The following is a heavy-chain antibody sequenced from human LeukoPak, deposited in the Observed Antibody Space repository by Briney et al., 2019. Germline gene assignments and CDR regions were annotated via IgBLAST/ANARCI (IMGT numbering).Heavy chain of an antibody. D-gene: IGHD3-10*01. CDR2: ISAYNGNT. CDR1: GYTFTSYG. Sequence: GASVKVSCKASGYTFTSYGISWVRQAPGQELEWMGWISAYNGNTNYAHKLQGRVTMTTDTSTSTAYMELRSLRSDDTAVYYCARRPRITMVRGNYYYYMDVWGKGTTVTVSS. J-gene: IGHJ6*03. V-gene: IGHV1-18*01. CDR3: ARRPRITMVRGNYYYYMDV.